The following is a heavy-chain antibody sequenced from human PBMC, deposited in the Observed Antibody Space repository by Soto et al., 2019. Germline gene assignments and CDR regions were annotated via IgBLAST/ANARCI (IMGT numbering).Heavy chain of an antibody. CDR2: ISWNHVTI. J-gene: IGHJ4*02. Sequence: ILSCASPGLRFDEYAMDCVRPSPGHGLSLLSGISWNHVTIGYADSVKGRFTITRDNSNNTLYLQMNSLRAEDTAVYYCARDRWYYDSSGCFDYWGQGTLVTVSS. CDR3: ARDRWYYDSSGCFDY. D-gene: IGHD3-22*01. V-gene: IGHV3-9*01. CDR1: GLRFDEYA.